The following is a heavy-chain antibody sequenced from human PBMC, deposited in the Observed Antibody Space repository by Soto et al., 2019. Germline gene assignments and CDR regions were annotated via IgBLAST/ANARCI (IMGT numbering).Heavy chain of an antibody. J-gene: IGHJ5*02. CDR1: GFSFSTYG. V-gene: IGHV3-33*01. D-gene: IGHD2-15*01. Sequence: QVQLVESGGGVVQPGRSLRLSCTASGFSFSTYGMHWVRQAPGKGVEWVAGIWYDGSNKYHADSVKGRFTISRDNSRNTLYLQVSSLRAEDTAVYYCARDAGGYCSGGRCYSSAWFDPWCQGTLATVSS. CDR2: IWYDGSNK. CDR3: ARDAGGYCSGGRCYSSAWFDP.